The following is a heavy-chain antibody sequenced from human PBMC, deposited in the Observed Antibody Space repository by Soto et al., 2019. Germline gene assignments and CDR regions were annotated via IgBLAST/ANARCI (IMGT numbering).Heavy chain of an antibody. CDR2: INWKSDI. CDR3: AISQDRGGRTTFIY. D-gene: IGHD3-16*01. V-gene: IGHV3-9*01. Sequence: GGSLRLSCAVSGFTFDDNAMHWVRQAPEKGLEWVSGINWKSDIGYADSVKGRFTISRDNAENSLYLQMNSLRAEDTALYYCAISQDRGGRTTFIYWGQGTQVTVLS. J-gene: IGHJ4*02. CDR1: GFTFDDNA.